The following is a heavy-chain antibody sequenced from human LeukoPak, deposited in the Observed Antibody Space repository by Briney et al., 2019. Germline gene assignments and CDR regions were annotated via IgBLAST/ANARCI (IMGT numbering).Heavy chain of an antibody. CDR2: ISAYNGDT. Sequence: ASVKVSCKASGYTFTSYGISWVRQAPGQGLEWMGWISAYNGDTNYAQKLQGRVTMTTDTSTSTAYMELRSLRSDDTAVYYCARAGYYDSSGYYLGNDWFDPWGQGTLVIVSS. J-gene: IGHJ5*02. CDR3: ARAGYYDSSGYYLGNDWFDP. D-gene: IGHD3-22*01. V-gene: IGHV1-18*01. CDR1: GYTFTSYG.